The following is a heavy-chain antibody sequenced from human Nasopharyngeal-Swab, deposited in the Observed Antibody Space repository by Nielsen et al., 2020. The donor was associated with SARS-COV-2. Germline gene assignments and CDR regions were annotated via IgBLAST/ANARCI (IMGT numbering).Heavy chain of an antibody. CDR3: AKAQYGALPRDWYFDL. V-gene: IGHV3-43*01. J-gene: IGHJ2*01. Sequence: GGSLRLSCAASGFTFDDYNMHWVRQAPGKGLEWVSLISWDGGSTYYADSVKGRFTISRDNSKNSLYLQMNSLRTEDTALYYCAKAQYGALPRDWYFDLWGRGTLVTVSS. CDR2: ISWDGGST. D-gene: IGHD4-17*01. CDR1: GFTFDDYN.